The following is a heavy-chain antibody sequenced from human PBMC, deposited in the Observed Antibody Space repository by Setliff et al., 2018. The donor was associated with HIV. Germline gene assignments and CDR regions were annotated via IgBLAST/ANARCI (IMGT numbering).Heavy chain of an antibody. J-gene: IGHJ5*02. CDR3: ASSGSGSYINWFGP. CDR1: GFTFSDYA. Sequence: GGSLRLSCAASGFTFSDYAMSWVRQAPGKGLEWVSAISGSGRGTYYADSVKGRFTISRDNSKNTLYLQVNSLRTEDTAVYFCASSGSGSYINWFGPWGQGTLVTVSS. V-gene: IGHV3-23*01. CDR2: ISGSGRGT. D-gene: IGHD3-10*01.